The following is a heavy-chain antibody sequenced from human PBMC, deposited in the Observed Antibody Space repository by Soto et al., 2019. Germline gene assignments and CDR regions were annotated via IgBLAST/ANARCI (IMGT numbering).Heavy chain of an antibody. V-gene: IGHV3-73*02. J-gene: IGHJ4*02. CDR3: TSHAPEDMRLK. Sequence: EVQLVESGGGLVQPGWSLKLSCAASGFTFRGSAMHWVRQASGKGLEWVGRISNKTNDSATAYAESVKGRFTISRDDSTSTAYIQMNSLKAEDTAVYYCTSHAPEDMRLKWCEGTLVTVSS. CDR1: GFTFRGSA. CDR2: ISNKTNDSAT. D-gene: IGHD2-15*01.